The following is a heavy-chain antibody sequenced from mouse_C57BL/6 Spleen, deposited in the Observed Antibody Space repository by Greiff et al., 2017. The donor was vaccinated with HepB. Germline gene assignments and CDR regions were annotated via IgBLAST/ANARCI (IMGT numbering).Heavy chain of an antibody. D-gene: IGHD1-1*01. J-gene: IGHJ1*03. CDR3: TRREDYYSSSWYFDV. V-gene: IGHV5-9-1*02. Sequence: EVKLVESGDGLVKPGGSLKLSCAASGFTFSSYAMSWVRQPPEKRLEWVAYISSGGDYIYYADTVKGRFTISRDSARNTLYLQMSSLDAKDTAMYNCTRREDYYSSSWYFDVWGTGTTVTVSS. CDR2: ISSGGDYI. CDR1: GFTFSSYA.